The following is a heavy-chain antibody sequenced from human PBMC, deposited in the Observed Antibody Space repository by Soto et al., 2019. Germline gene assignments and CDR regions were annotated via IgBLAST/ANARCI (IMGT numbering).Heavy chain of an antibody. CDR3: ARHYGSGSYPLDY. Sequence: QVQLQESGPGLVKPSETLSLTCTVSGGSISGYYWGWIRQPPGKGLEYIGYIYYSGSTNYNPSLKRRVTLSVDTSQNQFALRLNSVTAADTAVYYCARHYGSGSYPLDYWGQGTLVTVSS. CDR2: IYYSGST. J-gene: IGHJ4*02. D-gene: IGHD3-10*01. V-gene: IGHV4-59*08. CDR1: GGSISGYY.